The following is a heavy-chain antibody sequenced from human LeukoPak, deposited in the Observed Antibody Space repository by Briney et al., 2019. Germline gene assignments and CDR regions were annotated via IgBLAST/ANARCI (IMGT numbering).Heavy chain of an antibody. Sequence: SVKVSCKASGFTFTSSAMQWVRQARGQRLEWIGWIVVGSGNTNYAQKFQERVTITRDMSTSTAYMKLSSLRSEDTAVYYCASTPGIAAAGSATLDEYWGQGTLVTVSS. CDR3: ASTPGIAAAGSATLDEY. J-gene: IGHJ4*02. CDR2: IVVGSGNT. CDR1: GFTFTSSA. V-gene: IGHV1-58*02. D-gene: IGHD6-13*01.